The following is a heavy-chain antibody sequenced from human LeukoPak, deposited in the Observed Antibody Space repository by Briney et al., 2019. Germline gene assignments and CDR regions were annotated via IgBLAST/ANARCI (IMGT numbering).Heavy chain of an antibody. D-gene: IGHD6-13*01. CDR1: GYSFTSYW. J-gene: IGHJ6*03. CDR3: ARQGGSSWYPNYYMDV. CDR2: IYPGDSDT. V-gene: IGHV5-51*01. Sequence: GESLKISCKGSGYSFTSYWIGWVRQMPGKGLEWMGIIYPGDSDTRYSPSLQGQVTISADKSISTAYLQWSSLKASDTAMYYCARQGGSSWYPNYYMDVWGKGTTVTVSS.